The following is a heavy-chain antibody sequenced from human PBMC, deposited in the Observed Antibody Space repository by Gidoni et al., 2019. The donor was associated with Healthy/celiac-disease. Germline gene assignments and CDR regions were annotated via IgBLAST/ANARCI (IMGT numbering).Heavy chain of an antibody. D-gene: IGHD1-1*01. Sequence: EVQLVESGGGLVKPGGSLRLSCAASGFTFSSYSLNWVRQAPGKGLEWVSSISSSSSYIYYADSVKGRFTISRENAKNSLYLQMNSLRAEDTAVYYCARDGRTAGTTFGYYYYYGMDVWGQGTTVTVSS. CDR3: ARDGRTAGTTFGYYYYYGMDV. V-gene: IGHV3-21*01. CDR2: ISSSSSYI. CDR1: GFTFSSYS. J-gene: IGHJ6*02.